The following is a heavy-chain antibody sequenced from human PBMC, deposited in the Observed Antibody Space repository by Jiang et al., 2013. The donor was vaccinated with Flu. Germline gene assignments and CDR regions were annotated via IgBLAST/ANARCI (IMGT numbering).Heavy chain of an antibody. J-gene: IGHJ4*02. CDR2: VVVGSGNT. CDR3: AATTPHDYGGQPFDY. D-gene: IGHD4-23*01. CDR1: GFTFTSSA. V-gene: IGHV1-58*01. Sequence: QSGAEVKKPGTSVKVSCKASGFTFTSSAVQWVRQARGQRLEWIGWVVVGSGNTNYAQKFQERVTITRDMSTSTAYMELSSLRSEDTAVYYCAATTPHDYGGQPFDYWGQGTLVTVSS.